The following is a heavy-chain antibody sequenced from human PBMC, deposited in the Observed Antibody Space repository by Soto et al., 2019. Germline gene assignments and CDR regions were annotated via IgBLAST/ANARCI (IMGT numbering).Heavy chain of an antibody. CDR2: IYYSGSA. Sequence: PSETLSLTCTVSGGSVSSGSYYWSWIRQPPGKGLEWIGYIYYSGSANYNPSLRSRLTMSVDTSKNQFSLKLSSVTAADTAVYYCARGGWSLDYWGQGTLVTVSS. V-gene: IGHV4-61*01. CDR1: GGSVSSGSYY. CDR3: ARGGWSLDY. J-gene: IGHJ4*02. D-gene: IGHD2-15*01.